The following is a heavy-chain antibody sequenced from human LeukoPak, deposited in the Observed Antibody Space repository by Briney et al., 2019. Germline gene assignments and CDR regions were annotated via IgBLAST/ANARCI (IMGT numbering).Heavy chain of an antibody. CDR1: GVSIRNYY. J-gene: IGHJ4*02. D-gene: IGHD3-22*01. CDR2: VSNSGNT. V-gene: IGHV4-59*08. CDR3: ASRAFYDSSGLDF. Sequence: ASETLSLTCSVSGVSIRNYYWTWIRQPPGKGLEWIGHVSNSGNTKYNPSLKSRVTISIDTSKKHFSLNLSSVSAADTAVYYCASRAFYDSSGLDFWGQGILVTVSS.